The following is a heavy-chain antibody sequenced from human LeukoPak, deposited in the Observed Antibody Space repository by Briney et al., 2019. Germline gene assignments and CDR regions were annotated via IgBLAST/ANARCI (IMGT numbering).Heavy chain of an antibody. D-gene: IGHD3-9*01. Sequence: PGGSLRLSCVASGFTFDNYGTSWVRQAPGKGLEWVSGINWNGGSTGYADSVKGRFTISRDNAKNSLYLQMNSLRVEDTALYYCARNRLTHYYYYMDVWGKGTTVTVSS. J-gene: IGHJ6*03. CDR1: GFTFDNYG. V-gene: IGHV3-20*04. CDR3: ARNRLTHYYYYMDV. CDR2: INWNGGST.